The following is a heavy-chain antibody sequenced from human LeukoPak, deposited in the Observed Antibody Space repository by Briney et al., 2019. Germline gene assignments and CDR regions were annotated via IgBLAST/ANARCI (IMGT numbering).Heavy chain of an antibody. Sequence: PGGSLRLSCAASGFTFSDYYMSWIRQAPGKGLEWVSYISSSGSTIYYADSVKGRFTISRDNAKNSLYLQMNSLRAADTAVYYCARDRRDSSGYSSPPYSPYYYYGMDVWGQGTTVTVSS. CDR2: ISSSGSTI. CDR1: GFTFSDYY. CDR3: ARDRRDSSGYSSPPYSPYYYYGMDV. J-gene: IGHJ6*02. V-gene: IGHV3-11*01. D-gene: IGHD3-22*01.